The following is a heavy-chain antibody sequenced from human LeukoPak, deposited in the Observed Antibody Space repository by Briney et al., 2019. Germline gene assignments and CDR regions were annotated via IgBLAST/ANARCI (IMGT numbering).Heavy chain of an antibody. CDR3: ARAWVYISGSYYQQNYYYYYMDV. CDR1: GYSISSGYY. Sequence: SETLSLTCTVSGYSISSGYYWGWIRQPPGKGLEWVGNVFHSGSTYYNPSLKSRVTISVDTSKSQFSLKLSSVTAADTAVYYCARAWVYISGSYYQQNYYYYYMDVWGKGTTVTVSS. CDR2: VFHSGST. V-gene: IGHV4-38-2*02. D-gene: IGHD3-10*01. J-gene: IGHJ6*03.